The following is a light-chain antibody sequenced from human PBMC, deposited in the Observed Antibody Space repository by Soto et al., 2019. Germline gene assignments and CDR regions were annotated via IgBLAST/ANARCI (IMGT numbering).Light chain of an antibody. Sequence: QSVLTQPPSASGSPGQSVTISCTGTSSDVGGYKYVSWFQQHPGKAPKFMICEVSKRPSGVPDRFSGSRSGNTASLTVSGLQAEDEADYYCCSYAGSNNYVFGTGTKLTVL. CDR3: CSYAGSNNYV. CDR2: EVS. V-gene: IGLV2-8*01. J-gene: IGLJ1*01. CDR1: SSDVGGYKY.